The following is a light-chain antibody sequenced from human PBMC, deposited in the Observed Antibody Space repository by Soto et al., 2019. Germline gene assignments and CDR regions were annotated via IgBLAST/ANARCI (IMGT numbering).Light chain of an antibody. CDR3: QSYDSSSAV. CDR1: SSNIGAGYD. Sequence: QLVLTQPPSVSGAPGQRVTISCTGSSSNIGAGYDVHWYQQLPGTAPKLLIYGNSNRPSGVPDRFSGSKSGTSASLAITGLQAEDEADYYCQSYDSSSAVFGTGTKVTVL. J-gene: IGLJ1*01. CDR2: GNS. V-gene: IGLV1-40*01.